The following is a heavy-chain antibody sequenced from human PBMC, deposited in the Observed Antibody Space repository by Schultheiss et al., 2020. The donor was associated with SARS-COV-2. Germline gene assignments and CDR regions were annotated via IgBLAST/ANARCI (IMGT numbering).Heavy chain of an antibody. Sequence: SETLSLTCNVAGGSISGSGHHWGWIRQPPGKGLEWIGTIYSSGNTYYNPSLKSRVTISVDTTKNQFSLRLSSVTAADTAVYYCARQGQHCDGGSCWPPNYWGQGTLVTVSS. CDR3: ARQGQHCDGGSCWPPNY. CDR2: IYSSGNT. CDR1: GGSISGSGHH. D-gene: IGHD2-15*01. J-gene: IGHJ4*02. V-gene: IGHV4-39*01.